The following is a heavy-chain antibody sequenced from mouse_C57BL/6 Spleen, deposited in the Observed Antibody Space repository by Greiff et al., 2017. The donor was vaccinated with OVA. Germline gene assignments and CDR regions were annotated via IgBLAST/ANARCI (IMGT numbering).Heavy chain of an antibody. CDR2: ISDGGSYT. D-gene: IGHD2-5*01. J-gene: IGHJ4*01. V-gene: IGHV5-4*01. CDR1: GFTFSSYA. CDR3: AREGYSIYAMDY. Sequence: EVKVVESGGGLVKPGGSLKLSCAASGFTFSSYAMSWVRQTPEKRLEWVATISDGGSYTYYPDNVKGRFTISRDNAKNNLYLQMSHLKSEDTAMYYCAREGYSIYAMDYWGQGTSVTVSS.